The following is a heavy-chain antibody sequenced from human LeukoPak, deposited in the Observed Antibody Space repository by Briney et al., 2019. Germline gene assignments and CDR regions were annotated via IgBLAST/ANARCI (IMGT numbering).Heavy chain of an antibody. CDR1: GFTFSFYA. J-gene: IGHJ4*02. Sequence: PGGSLRLSCAASGFTFSFYALSWVRQAPGKGLEWISAINTAGRPYYADSVGGRFTISRDNSKDTVYLQMDSLRAEDTAVYYCARELGTRGWYTADYWGQGTLVIGSS. V-gene: IGHV3-23*01. D-gene: IGHD6-19*01. CDR2: INTAGRP. CDR3: ARELGTRGWYTADY.